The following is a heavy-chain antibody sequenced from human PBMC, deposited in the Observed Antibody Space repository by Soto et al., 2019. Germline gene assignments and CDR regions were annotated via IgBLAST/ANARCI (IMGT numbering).Heavy chain of an antibody. D-gene: IGHD6-6*01. CDR3: ARSQLARYYYGMDV. CDR2: IIPIFGTA. V-gene: IGHV1-69*13. Sequence: GASVKVSCKASGGTFSSYAISWVRQAPGQGLEWMGGIIPIFGTANYAQKFQGRVTITADESTCTAYMELSSLRSEDTAVYYCARSQLARYYYGMDVWGQGTTVTVSS. CDR1: GGTFSSYA. J-gene: IGHJ6*02.